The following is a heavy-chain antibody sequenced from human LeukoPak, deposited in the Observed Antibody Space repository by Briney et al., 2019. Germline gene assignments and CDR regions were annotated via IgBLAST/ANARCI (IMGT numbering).Heavy chain of an antibody. V-gene: IGHV1-69*13. J-gene: IGHJ4*02. D-gene: IGHD5-12*01. CDR1: GVTFSSNA. Sequence: SVKVSCRASGVTFSSNAISWVRQAPGQGLEWMGGIIPIFGTANYAQKFQGRATITADESTSTAYMELSSLRSEDTAVYYCARVGDSGYDVDYFDYWGQGTLVTVSS. CDR3: ARVGDSGYDVDYFDY. CDR2: IIPIFGTA.